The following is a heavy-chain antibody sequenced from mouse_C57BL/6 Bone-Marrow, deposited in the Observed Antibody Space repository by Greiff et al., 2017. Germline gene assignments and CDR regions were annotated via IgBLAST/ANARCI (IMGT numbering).Heavy chain of an antibody. CDR1: GFTFSSYA. CDR3: ARDPLYYGNYDY. D-gene: IGHD2-1*01. V-gene: IGHV5-4*01. CDR2: ISDGGSYT. Sequence: EVKVVESGGGLVKPGGSLKLSCAASGFTFSSYAMSWVRQTPEKRLEWVATISDGGSYTYYPDNVKGRFTISRDNAKNNLYLQMSHLKSEDTAMYYCARDPLYYGNYDYWSQGTTLTVSS. J-gene: IGHJ2*01.